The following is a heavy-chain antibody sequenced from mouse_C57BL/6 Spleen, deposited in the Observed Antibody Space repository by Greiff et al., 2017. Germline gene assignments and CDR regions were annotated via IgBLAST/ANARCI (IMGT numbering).Heavy chain of an antibody. Sequence: VQLQQSDAELVKPGASVKISCKVSGYTFTDHTIHWMKQRPEQGLEWIGYIYPRDGSTKYNEKFKGKATLTADKSSSTAYMQLNSLTSEDSAVYFCARAVDSSGYEAWFAYWGQGTLVTVSA. CDR3: ARAVDSSGYEAWFAY. V-gene: IGHV1-78*01. D-gene: IGHD3-2*02. CDR1: GYTFTDHT. CDR2: IYPRDGST. J-gene: IGHJ3*01.